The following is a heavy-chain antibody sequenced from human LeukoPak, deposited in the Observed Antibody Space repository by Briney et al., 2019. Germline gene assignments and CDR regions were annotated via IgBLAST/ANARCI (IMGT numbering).Heavy chain of an antibody. CDR1: GGSISSYY. J-gene: IGHJ2*01. V-gene: IGHV4-59*01. CDR2: IYYSGST. CDR3: ARDYTPRPRITIFGVVTSHGYFDL. Sequence: SETLSLTCTVSGGSISSYYWSWIRQPPGKGLEWIGYIYYSGSTNYNPSLKSRVTISVDTSKNQFSLKLSSVTAADTAVYYCARDYTPRPRITIFGVVTSHGYFDLWGRGTLVTVSS. D-gene: IGHD3-3*01.